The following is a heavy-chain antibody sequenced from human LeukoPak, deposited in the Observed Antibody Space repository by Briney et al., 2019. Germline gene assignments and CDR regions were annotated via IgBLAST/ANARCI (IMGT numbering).Heavy chain of an antibody. CDR3: AKSPYDISGYYSPDAFDI. CDR2: ISGSGGST. D-gene: IGHD3-22*01. J-gene: IGHJ3*02. Sequence: PGGSLRLSCAASGFTFSSFAMNWVRQAPGKGLEWVSSISGSGGSTYYADSVRGRFTNSRDNSKNTLYLQMNNLRAEDTAVYYCAKSPYDISGYYSPDAFDIWGQGTMVTVSS. V-gene: IGHV3-23*01. CDR1: GFTFSSFA.